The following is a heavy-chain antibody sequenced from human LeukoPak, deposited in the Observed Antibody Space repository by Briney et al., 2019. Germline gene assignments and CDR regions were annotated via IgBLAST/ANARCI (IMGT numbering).Heavy chain of an antibody. CDR1: GVSISSGGYY. Sequence: SQTLSLICSVSGVSISSGGYYWSWIRQHPGKALEWIGYIHYSGSTYYNPSLKSRITISVDTSKNQFSLKLSSVTAADTAVYYCGREDATMYIDYWGQGTLVTVSS. D-gene: IGHD5-18*01. CDR3: GREDATMYIDY. V-gene: IGHV4-31*03. CDR2: IHYSGST. J-gene: IGHJ4*02.